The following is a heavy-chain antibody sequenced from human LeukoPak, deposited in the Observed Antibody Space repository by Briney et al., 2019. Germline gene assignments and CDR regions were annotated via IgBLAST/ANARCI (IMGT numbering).Heavy chain of an antibody. J-gene: IGHJ4*02. CDR2: ISGSGGST. Sequence: RGSLRLSCVASGFTLSNYAMSWVRQAPGKGLEWVSSISGSGGSTYQAENVKGRFTISRDNSKNTLYLQMNSLRDEDTAIYYCAAGYTTGWYVRYFDYWGQGTLVTVSS. D-gene: IGHD6-19*01. CDR1: GFTLSNYA. CDR3: AAGYTTGWYVRYFDY. V-gene: IGHV3-23*01.